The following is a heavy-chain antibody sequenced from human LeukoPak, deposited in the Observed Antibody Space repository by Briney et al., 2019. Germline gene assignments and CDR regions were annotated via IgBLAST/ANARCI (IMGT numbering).Heavy chain of an antibody. J-gene: IGHJ4*02. CDR1: GFTFSIAS. CDR3: TTHRGYTSSPTFDY. D-gene: IGHD6-13*01. V-gene: IGHV3-15*01. CDR2: IFGKTDGGTT. Sequence: GGSLRLSCAASGFTFSIASMSWVRQAPGKGLEWVGHIFGKTDGGTTDHAAPVKGRFSISRDDSKNTLYLQMSSLKTEDTAVYYCTTHRGYTSSPTFDYWGQGTLVTVS.